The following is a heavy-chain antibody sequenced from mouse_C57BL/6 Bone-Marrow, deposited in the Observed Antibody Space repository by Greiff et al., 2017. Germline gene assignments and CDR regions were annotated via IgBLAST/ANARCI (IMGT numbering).Heavy chain of an antibody. CDR2: IHPNSGST. D-gene: IGHD1-1*02. CDR3: ARDPYGPLAY. V-gene: IGHV1-64*01. CDR1: GYTFTSYW. J-gene: IGHJ3*01. Sequence: VQRVESGAELVKPGASVKLSCKASGYTFTSYWMHWVKQRPGQGLEWIGMIHPNSGSTNYNEKFKSKATLTVDKSSSTAYMQLSSLTSEDSAVYYCARDPYGPLAYWGQGTLVTVSA.